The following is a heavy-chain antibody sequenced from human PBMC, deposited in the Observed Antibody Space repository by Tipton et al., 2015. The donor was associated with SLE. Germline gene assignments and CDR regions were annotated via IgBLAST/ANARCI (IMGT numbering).Heavy chain of an antibody. V-gene: IGHV4-31*03. J-gene: IGHJ4*02. D-gene: IGHD3-10*01. Sequence: TLSLTCTVSRGSLRSGVYYLSGIRQHPGKGLEWIGYIYYSGSTYYNPSLKSRVTISVDTSKNQFSLKLSSVTAADTAVYYCARGRGDYWGQGHLDTVSS. CDR3: ARGRGDY. CDR2: IYYSGST. CDR1: RGSLRSGVYY.